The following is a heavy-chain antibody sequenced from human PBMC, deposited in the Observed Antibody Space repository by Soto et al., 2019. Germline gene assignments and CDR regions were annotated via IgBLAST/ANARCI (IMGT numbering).Heavy chain of an antibody. D-gene: IGHD6-19*01. J-gene: IGHJ4*02. CDR3: ATLWAGNFDY. CDR1: GSSISSSSYY. Sequence: SETLSLTCTVSGSSISSSSYYWGWIRQPPGKGLEWIGSIYYSGSTYYNPSLKSRVTISVDTSKNQFSLKLSSVTAADTAVYYCATLWAGNFDYWGQGTLVTVSS. CDR2: IYYSGST. V-gene: IGHV4-39*01.